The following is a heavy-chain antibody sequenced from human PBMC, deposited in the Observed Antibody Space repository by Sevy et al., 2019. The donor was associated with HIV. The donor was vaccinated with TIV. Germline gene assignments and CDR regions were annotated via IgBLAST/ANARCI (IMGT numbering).Heavy chain of an antibody. D-gene: IGHD2-21*01. V-gene: IGHV3-11*06. Sequence: GGSLRLSCAASGLIFSDYYMGWVRQAPGKGLEWVADISSGNTYTNYADSVKVRFTISRDNAKKSLYLQMNTLRAEDTAVYYCARLRVIASAPYYFDYWGQGALVTVSS. CDR1: GLIFSDYY. J-gene: IGHJ4*02. CDR2: ISSGNTYT. CDR3: ARLRVIASAPYYFDY.